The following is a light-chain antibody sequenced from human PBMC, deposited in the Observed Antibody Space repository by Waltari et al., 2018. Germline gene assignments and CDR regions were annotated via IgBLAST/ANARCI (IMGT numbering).Light chain of an antibody. J-gene: IGKJ2*01. CDR3: QQYNNWPRT. V-gene: IGKV3-15*01. Sequence: IFMTQSPVTLSVSPGERATLSCSASQSLTNNLAWYQQRPGQAPRLLIYSASTRATGIPARVSSSGSGTEFTLTISSLQSEDCAVYHCQQYNNWPRTFGPGTKLEIK. CDR2: SAS. CDR1: QSLTNN.